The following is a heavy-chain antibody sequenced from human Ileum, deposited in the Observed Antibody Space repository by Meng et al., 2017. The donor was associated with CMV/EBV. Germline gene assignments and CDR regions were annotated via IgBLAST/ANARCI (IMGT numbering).Heavy chain of an antibody. J-gene: IGHJ4*01. CDR3: ARRAPAGAAVPAALVAGLDS. V-gene: IGHV5-51*01. CDR2: VYCAHFNDV. CDR1: CW. Sequence: CWIGWVRRRPGRDLAWMGIVYCAHFNDVGYTPSFPDLITMSADKSVTTAYLQLNNLKTSDSGMYYCARRAPAGAAVPAALVAGLDSWGQGTLVTVSS. D-gene: IGHD6-13*01.